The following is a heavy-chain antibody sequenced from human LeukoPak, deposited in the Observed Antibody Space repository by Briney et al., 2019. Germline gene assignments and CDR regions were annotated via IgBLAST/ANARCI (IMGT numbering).Heavy chain of an antibody. V-gene: IGHV1-18*01. Sequence: ASVKVSCKASGYTFTSYGISWVRQAPGQGLEWMGWISAYNGNTNYAQKLQGRVTMTTDTSTSTAYMELRSLRSDDTAVYYCARDRVVPAPVDYYYYGMDVWGQGTTVTVSS. CDR1: GYTFTSYG. CDR2: ISAYNGNT. J-gene: IGHJ6*02. D-gene: IGHD2-2*01. CDR3: ARDRVVPAPVDYYYYGMDV.